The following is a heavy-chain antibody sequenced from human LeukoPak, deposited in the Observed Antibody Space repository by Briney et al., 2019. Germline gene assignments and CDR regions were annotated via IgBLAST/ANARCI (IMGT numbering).Heavy chain of an antibody. CDR3: ARARGYCSSTSCYFGTRYYYYMDV. D-gene: IGHD2-2*01. J-gene: IGHJ6*03. CDR1: GYTFTGYY. V-gene: IGHV1-2*02. CDR2: INPNSGGT. Sequence: ASVKVSCKASGYTFTGYYMHWVRQAPGQGLEWMGWINPNSGGTNYAQKFQGRVTMTRDTSISTAYMELSRLRSDDTAVCYCARARGYCSSTSCYFGTRYYYYMDVWGKGTTVTVSS.